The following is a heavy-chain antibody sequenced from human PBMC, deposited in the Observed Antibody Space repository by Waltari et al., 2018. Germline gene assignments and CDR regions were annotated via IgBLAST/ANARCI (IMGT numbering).Heavy chain of an antibody. V-gene: IGHV4-38-2*02. CDR1: GYSTSSGYY. J-gene: IGHJ5*02. Sequence: QVQLQESGPGLVKPSETLALTCTVSGYSTSSGYYWGWIRQPPGKGLEWIGSIPHSGSTVSYPSIKRRVTISVDPSKTQFSLTLSFGTAAATAVYYCASHYDFWSGGWFDPWGQGTLVTGSS. CDR2: IPHSGST. CDR3: ASHYDFWSGGWFDP. D-gene: IGHD3-3*01.